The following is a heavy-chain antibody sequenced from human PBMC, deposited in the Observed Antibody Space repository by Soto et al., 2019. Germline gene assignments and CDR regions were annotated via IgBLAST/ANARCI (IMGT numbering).Heavy chain of an antibody. CDR1: GGSISSSSYY. V-gene: IGHV4-39*01. D-gene: IGHD1-7*01. CDR3: ATLTGTTLIGYFFAF. CDR2: IYYSGST. Sequence: SETLSLTCTVSGGSISSSSYYWGWIRQPPGKGLEWIGSIYYSGSTYYNPSLKSRVTISVDTSKNQFSLKLSSVTAADTFVFFFATLTGTTLIGYFFAFGGQGTLVPVSS. J-gene: IGHJ4*02.